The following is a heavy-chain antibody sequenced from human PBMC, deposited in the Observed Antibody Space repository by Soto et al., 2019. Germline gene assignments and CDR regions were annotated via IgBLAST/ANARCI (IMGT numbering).Heavy chain of an antibody. J-gene: IGHJ4*02. D-gene: IGHD2-8*02. CDR3: AREGVVLDY. Sequence: QVQLVESGGGVVQPGRSLRLSCAASGFTFSSYGMHWVRQAPGKGLEWVAVISYDGSNKYYADSVKGRFTISRDNSKNTLYLQMNSLRAEDTAVYYWAREGVVLDYWGQGTLVTVSS. CDR2: ISYDGSNK. V-gene: IGHV3-30*03. CDR1: GFTFSSYG.